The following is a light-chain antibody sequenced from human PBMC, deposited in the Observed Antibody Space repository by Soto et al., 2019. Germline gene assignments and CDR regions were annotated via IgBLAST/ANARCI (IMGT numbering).Light chain of an antibody. CDR1: KLGDKD. Sequence: SYELTQPPSASVAPGQTVTISCSGDKLGDKDAYWYQQKPGQSPVVVIYQDTKRPSGIPERFSGSNSGNTATLTISGTQAMDEADYYCSSYAGSSNVFGTGTQLTVL. J-gene: IGLJ1*01. V-gene: IGLV3-1*01. CDR2: QDT. CDR3: SSYAGSSNV.